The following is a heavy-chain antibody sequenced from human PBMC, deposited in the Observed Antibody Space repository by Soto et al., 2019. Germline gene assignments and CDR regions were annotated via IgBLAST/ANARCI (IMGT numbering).Heavy chain of an antibody. V-gene: IGHV1-69*12. CDR1: GGTFSSST. Sequence: QVQLVQSGAEVKQTGSSVTVSCKASGGTFSSSTISWVRQAPGQGLEWMGGIIPIFGTANYAQKFQGRVTITADESTSTAYMELSSLRSEDTAVYYCARGNHRWLQLWYFDLWGRGTLVTVSS. CDR3: ARGNHRWLQLWYFDL. CDR2: IIPIFGTA. D-gene: IGHD5-12*01. J-gene: IGHJ2*01.